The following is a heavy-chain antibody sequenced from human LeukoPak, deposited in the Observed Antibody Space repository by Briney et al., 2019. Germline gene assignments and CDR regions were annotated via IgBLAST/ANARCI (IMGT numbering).Heavy chain of an antibody. Sequence: GGSLRLSCAASGFTFSSYAMSWVRQAPGKGLEWVSAISGSGGTTYYADSVKGRFTISRDSSKKTLYLQMDSLRAEDTAVYYCAKRYCSSTSCSLFDYWGQGTLVTVSS. CDR3: AKRYCSSTSCSLFDY. CDR1: GFTFSSYA. D-gene: IGHD2-2*01. V-gene: IGHV3-23*01. J-gene: IGHJ4*02. CDR2: ISGSGGTT.